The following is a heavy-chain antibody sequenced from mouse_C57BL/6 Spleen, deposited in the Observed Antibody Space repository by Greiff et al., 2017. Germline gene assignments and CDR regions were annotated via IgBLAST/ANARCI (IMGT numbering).Heavy chain of an antibody. V-gene: IGHV1-69*01. D-gene: IGHD3-2*02. CDR2: IDPSDSYT. CDR1: GYTFTSYW. CDR3: AREYSSGYAWFAY. J-gene: IGHJ3*01. Sequence: QVQLQQPGAELVMPGASVKLSCKASGYTFTSYWMHWVKQRPGQGLEWIGEIDPSDSYTNYNQKFKGKSTLTVDKSSSTAYMQLSSLTSEDSAVYYCAREYSSGYAWFAYWGQGTLVTVSA.